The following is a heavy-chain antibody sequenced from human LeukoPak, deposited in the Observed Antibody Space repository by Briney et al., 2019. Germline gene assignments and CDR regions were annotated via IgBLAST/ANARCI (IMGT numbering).Heavy chain of an antibody. CDR3: AKDLLMRTYPSLYYFDY. D-gene: IGHD2-8*01. Sequence: GGSLRLSCAASGFTFSSYGMHWVRQAPGKGLEWVAVISYDGSNKYYADSVKGRFTISRDNSKNTLYLQMNSLRAEDTAVYYCAKDLLMRTYPSLYYFDYWGQGTLVTVSS. V-gene: IGHV3-30*18. CDR2: ISYDGSNK. J-gene: IGHJ4*02. CDR1: GFTFSSYG.